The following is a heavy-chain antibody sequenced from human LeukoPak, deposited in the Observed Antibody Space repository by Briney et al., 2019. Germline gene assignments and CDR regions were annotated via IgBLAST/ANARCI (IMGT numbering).Heavy chain of an antibody. V-gene: IGHV4-61*02. J-gene: IGHJ4*02. Sequence: SETLSLTCTVSGGSISSGSYYWSWIRQPAGKGLEWIGRIYTSGSTNYNPSLKSRVTISVDTSKNQFSLKLSSVTAADTAVYYCARSPGTTVDYWGQGTLVTVSS. D-gene: IGHD1-7*01. CDR3: ARSPGTTVDY. CDR2: IYTSGST. CDR1: GGSISSGSYY.